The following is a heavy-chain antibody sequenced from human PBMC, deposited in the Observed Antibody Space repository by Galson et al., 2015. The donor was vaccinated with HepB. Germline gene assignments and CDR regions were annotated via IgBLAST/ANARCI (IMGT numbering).Heavy chain of an antibody. CDR1: GFIFDSHW. D-gene: IGHD3-10*01. Sequence: SLRLSCAASGFIFDSHWMHWVRQGPGKGLVWVARIKTNGFEVQYADSVKGRFTVSRDNAKNTLYLQMSSLRVEDTAMYYCARDIVMGSGSNDLWGQGTLVIVSS. J-gene: IGHJ4*02. CDR2: IKTNGFEV. CDR3: ARDIVMGSGSNDL. V-gene: IGHV3-74*01.